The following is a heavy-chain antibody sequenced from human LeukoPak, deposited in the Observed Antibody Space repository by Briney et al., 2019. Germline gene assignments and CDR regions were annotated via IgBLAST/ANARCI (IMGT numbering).Heavy chain of an antibody. Sequence: GGSLRLSCAVSGITLSNYGMTWVRQAPGKGLEWVAGISDTGGRTNYADSVKGRFTISRDNPKNTLYLQMNSLRAEDTAMYFCAKRGVVIRVILVGFHKEAYYFDSWGQGALVTVSS. CDR3: AKRGVVIRVILVGFHKEAYYFDS. J-gene: IGHJ4*02. CDR1: GITLSNYG. D-gene: IGHD3-22*01. CDR2: ISDTGGRT. V-gene: IGHV3-23*01.